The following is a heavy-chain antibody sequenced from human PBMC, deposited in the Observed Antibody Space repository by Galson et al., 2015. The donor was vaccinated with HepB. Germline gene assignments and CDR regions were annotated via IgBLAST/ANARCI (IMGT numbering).Heavy chain of an antibody. D-gene: IGHD3-10*01. J-gene: IGHJ4*02. Sequence: SLRLSCAASGFTFSNSGMSWVRQAPGKGLEWVSVIGGNGGNSNSADSGKGRFTISRDNSKNPLFLQMNSLRAEDAAVYYCVANQYAPGSYFFFHYWGQGTLVTVSS. CDR2: IGGNGGNS. CDR3: VANQYAPGSYFFFHY. V-gene: IGHV3-23*01. CDR1: GFTFSNSG.